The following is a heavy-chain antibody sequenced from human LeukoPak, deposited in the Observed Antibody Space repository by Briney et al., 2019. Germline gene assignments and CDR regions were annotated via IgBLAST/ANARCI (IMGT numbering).Heavy chain of an antibody. CDR2: ASGSGSRT. J-gene: IGHJ4*02. V-gene: IGHV3-23*01. CDR3: ARDKIIGY. CDR1: GFTFSNYA. Sequence: GGSLRLSCAASGFTFSNYAMNWVRQAPGKGLEWVSAASGSGSRTYYADSVKGRFTISRDNSKNTLYLQMNSLRAEDTAVYYCARDKIIGYWGQGTLVTVSS.